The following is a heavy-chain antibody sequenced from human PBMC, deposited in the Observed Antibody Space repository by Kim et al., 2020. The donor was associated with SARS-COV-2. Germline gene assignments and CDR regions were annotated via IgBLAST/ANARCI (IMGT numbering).Heavy chain of an antibody. J-gene: IGHJ4*02. V-gene: IGHV3-21*01. CDR3: ARSIAAAGREGY. D-gene: IGHD6-13*01. Sequence: GGSLRLSCAASGFTFSSYSMNWVRQAPGKGLEWVSSISSSSSYIYYADSVKGRFTISRDNAKNSLYLQMNSLRAEDTAVYYCARSIAAAGREGYWGQGTLVTVSS. CDR1: GFTFSSYS. CDR2: ISSSSSYI.